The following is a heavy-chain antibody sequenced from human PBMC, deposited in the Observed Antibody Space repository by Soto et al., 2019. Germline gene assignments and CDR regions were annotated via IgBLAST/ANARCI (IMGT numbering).Heavy chain of an antibody. J-gene: IGHJ6*03. Sequence: QVQLVESGGGVVQPGRSLRLSCAASGFTFSSYGMHWVRQAPGKGLEWVAVISYNGSNKYYADSVKGRFTISRDNSKNTLYLQMNSLRAEDTAVYYCAKDRLKWDIVVVVDVGLYMDVWGNGTTVTVSS. CDR1: GFTFSSYG. D-gene: IGHD2-15*01. CDR3: AKDRLKWDIVVVVDVGLYMDV. V-gene: IGHV3-30*18. CDR2: ISYNGSNK.